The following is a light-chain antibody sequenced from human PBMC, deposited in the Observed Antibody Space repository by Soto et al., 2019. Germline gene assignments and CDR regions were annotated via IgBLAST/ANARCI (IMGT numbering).Light chain of an antibody. J-gene: IGKJ1*01. Sequence: PATLSVSKVERATLSFRASQSISSKLGWYQQKPGQAPRLLIYGASTRATDIPTRFSGSGSGTDFTLTISSLQSEDFAVYYCQQYNNCPRTFGQRTNVDVK. CDR2: GAS. V-gene: IGKV3-15*01. CDR1: QSISSK. CDR3: QQYNNCPRT.